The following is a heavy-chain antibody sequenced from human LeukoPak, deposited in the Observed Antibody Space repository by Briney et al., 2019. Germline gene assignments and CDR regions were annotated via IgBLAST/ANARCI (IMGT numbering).Heavy chain of an antibody. V-gene: IGHV4-59*01. J-gene: IGHJ4*02. CDR1: GGSISSYY. CDR2: IYYSGST. Sequence: SETLSLTCTVSGGSISSYYWSWIRQPPGKGLEWIGYIYYSGSTNYNPSLESRVTISVDTSKNQFSLKLSSVTAADTAVYYCARERHPGIAVAEYDYWGQGTLVTVSS. D-gene: IGHD6-19*01. CDR3: ARERHPGIAVAEYDY.